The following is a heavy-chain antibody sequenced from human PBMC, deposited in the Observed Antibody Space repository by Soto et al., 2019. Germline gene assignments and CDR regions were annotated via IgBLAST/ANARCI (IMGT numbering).Heavy chain of an antibody. CDR3: AREDCGGDCYPAAYNWFDP. CDR2: IIPIFGTA. Sequence: SVKVSCKASGGTFSSYAISWVRQAPGQGLEWMGGIIPIFGTANYTQKFQGRVTITADESTSTAYMELSSLRSEDTAVYYCAREDCGGDCYPAAYNWFDPWGQGTLVTVSS. J-gene: IGHJ5*02. D-gene: IGHD2-21*02. CDR1: GGTFSSYA. V-gene: IGHV1-69*13.